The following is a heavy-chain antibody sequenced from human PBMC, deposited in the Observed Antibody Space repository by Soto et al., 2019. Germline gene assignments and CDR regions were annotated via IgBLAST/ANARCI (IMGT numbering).Heavy chain of an antibody. D-gene: IGHD6-6*01. CDR2: MYHSGIT. V-gene: IGHV4-38-2*01. J-gene: IGHJ6*02. CDR1: GYSIRSGYF. Sequence: SETLSLTCAVPGYSIRSGYFWGWIRQPPGKGLEWIGSMYHSGITYYNLSLKSRVTISVDTSKNQLSLKLSSATAADTAVYYWARSMYSTSAQLYYGMDVWGQGTTVTVSS. CDR3: ARSMYSTSAQLYYGMDV.